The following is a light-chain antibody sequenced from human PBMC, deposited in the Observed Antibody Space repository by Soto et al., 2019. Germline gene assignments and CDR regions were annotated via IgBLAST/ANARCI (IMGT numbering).Light chain of an antibody. V-gene: IGLV1-40*01. J-gene: IGLJ3*02. CDR3: QSYDSSLSGSV. CDR1: SSNIGAGYD. CDR2: ANT. Sequence: QAVVTQTPSVSGAPGQRVTISCTGSSSNIGAGYDVHWYQQLPGTTPKLLIYANTNRPSEVPDRFSGSKSGTSASLAITGLQAEDEADYYCQSYDSSLSGSVFGGGTKLTVL.